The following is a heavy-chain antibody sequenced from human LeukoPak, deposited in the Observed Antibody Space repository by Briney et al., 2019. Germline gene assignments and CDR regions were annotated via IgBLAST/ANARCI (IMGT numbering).Heavy chain of an antibody. J-gene: IGHJ5*01. D-gene: IGHD2-15*01. CDR3: ARHCIGGTCYDS. CDR2: IYHTGHS. CDR1: GVSISDFY. V-gene: IGHV4-59*08. Sequence: SETLSLTCTVSGVSISDFYWSWIRQPPGEGLEWIGYIYHTGHSNYNPSLKSRVTMSVDTSENHLSLNLTTVTAADSAVYYCARHCIGGTCYDSWGQGTLVTVSS.